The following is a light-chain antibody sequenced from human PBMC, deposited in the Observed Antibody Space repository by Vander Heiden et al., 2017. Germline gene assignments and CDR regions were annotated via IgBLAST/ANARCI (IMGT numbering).Light chain of an antibody. CDR1: QSILHSPNNKNY. Sequence: DIVMTQSPDSLAVSLGERATINCKSSQSILHSPNNKNYLAWYQQKPGQPPKLLIYWASTRESGVPDRFSGSGSGTDFTLTISSLQAEDVAVYYCQQYFNIPHTFGGGTRVDIK. CDR3: QQYFNIPHT. V-gene: IGKV4-1*01. CDR2: WAS. J-gene: IGKJ4*01.